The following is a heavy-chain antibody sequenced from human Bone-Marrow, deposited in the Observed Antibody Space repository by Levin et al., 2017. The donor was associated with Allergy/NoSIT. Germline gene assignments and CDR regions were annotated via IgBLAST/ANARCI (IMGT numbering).Heavy chain of an antibody. V-gene: IGHV1-58*01. J-gene: IGHJ5*01. CDR1: GFAFTTTA. Sequence: ASVKVSCKASGFAFTTTAVHWVRQARGQRLEWMGWIVLGSGETSYTERFQGRVNITTDTSPSTAYMELRNLTSDDTALYYRAGDDMHYYDGSGYLAWLDSWRQGTLSTVSS. D-gene: IGHD3-22*01. CDR2: IVLGSGET. CDR3: AGDDMHYYDGSGYLAWLDS.